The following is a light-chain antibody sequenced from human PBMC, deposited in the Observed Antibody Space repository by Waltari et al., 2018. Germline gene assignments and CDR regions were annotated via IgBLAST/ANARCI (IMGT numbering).Light chain of an antibody. J-gene: IGKJ5*01. CDR1: QGVSSY. CDR3: QQYYSYPIT. CDR2: ATS. V-gene: IGKV1-8*01. Sequence: AIRMTQSPSSFSASTGDRVTITCRASQGVSSYSAWYQQKPGKAPKLLIYATSTLQTGVPSRFSGSGSGTDFTLTINCLQSEDFATYYCQQYYSYPITFGQGTRLEIK.